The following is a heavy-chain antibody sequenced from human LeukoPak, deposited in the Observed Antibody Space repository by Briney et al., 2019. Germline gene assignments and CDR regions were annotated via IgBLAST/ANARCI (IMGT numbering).Heavy chain of an antibody. CDR2: IYHSGSP. J-gene: IGHJ4*02. CDR1: GGSISSVNL. D-gene: IGHD1-1*01. CDR3: ARVNINNWHSCDY. V-gene: IGHV4-4*02. Sequence: SETLSLTCAVSGGSISSVNLWSWVRQPPGKGLEWIGEIYHSGSPNYNPSLKSRVTISVDKFRNHFSLNLSSVTAADTAVYYCARVNINNWHSCDYWGQGTLVTVSS.